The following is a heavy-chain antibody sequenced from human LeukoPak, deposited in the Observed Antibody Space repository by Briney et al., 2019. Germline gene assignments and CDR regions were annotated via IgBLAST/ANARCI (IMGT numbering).Heavy chain of an antibody. V-gene: IGHV3-21*01. CDR1: GFTFSSYS. Sequence: GGSLRLSCAASGFTFSSYSMIWVRQAPGKGLEWVSSISSSSYIYYADSVKGRFTISRDNAKNSLYLQMNSLRAEDTAVYYCAREEERYFDWKQSNWFDPWGQGTLVTVSS. D-gene: IGHD3-9*01. J-gene: IGHJ5*02. CDR3: AREEERYFDWKQSNWFDP. CDR2: ISSSSYI.